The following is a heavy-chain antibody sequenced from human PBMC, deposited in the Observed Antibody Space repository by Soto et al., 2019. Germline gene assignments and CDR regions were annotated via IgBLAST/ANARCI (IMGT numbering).Heavy chain of an antibody. CDR2: IYYSGST. CDR1: GGSISSYY. J-gene: IGHJ4*02. D-gene: IGHD2-15*01. Sequence: SETLSLTCTVSGGSISSYYWSWIRQPPGKGLEWIGYIYYSGSTNYNPSLKSRVTISVDTSKNQFSLKLSSVTAADTAVYYCARAVIKGYCSGGSCYSFSFDYWGQGTLVTVSS. V-gene: IGHV4-59*01. CDR3: ARAVIKGYCSGGSCYSFSFDY.